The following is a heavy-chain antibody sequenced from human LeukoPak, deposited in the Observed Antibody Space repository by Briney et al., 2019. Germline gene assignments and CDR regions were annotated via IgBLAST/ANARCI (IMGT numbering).Heavy chain of an antibody. J-gene: IGHJ4*02. CDR1: GYSFTTYA. V-gene: IGHV1-2*02. D-gene: IGHD3-3*01. CDR3: ARRYDFWSGYPTAFDY. CDR2: INPNTGGT. Sequence: ASVKVSCKASGYSFTTYAISWVRQAPGQGLEWMGFINPNTGGTSYAQKFQARVTMTRDTSISTAYMELSGLRSDDTAVYYCARRYDFWSGYPTAFDYWGQGTLVTVSS.